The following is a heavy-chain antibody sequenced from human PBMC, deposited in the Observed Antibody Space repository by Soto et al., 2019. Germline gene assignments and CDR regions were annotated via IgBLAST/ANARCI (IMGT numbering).Heavy chain of an antibody. Sequence: SVKVSCKASGGTFSSYAISWVRQAPGQGLEWMGGIIPIFGTANYAQKFQGRVTITADESTSTAYMELSSLRSEDTAVYYCASTLSSGSYNDFDYWGQGTLVTVSS. J-gene: IGHJ4*02. CDR1: GGTFSSYA. CDR3: ASTLSSGSYNDFDY. V-gene: IGHV1-69*13. CDR2: IIPIFGTA. D-gene: IGHD1-26*01.